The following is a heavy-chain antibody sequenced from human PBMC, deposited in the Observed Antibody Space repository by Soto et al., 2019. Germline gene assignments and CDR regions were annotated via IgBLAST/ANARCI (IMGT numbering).Heavy chain of an antibody. CDR3: AKVSAFYCSSTSCYLEDYHYYMDV. J-gene: IGHJ6*03. CDR2: ISGSGGST. D-gene: IGHD2-2*01. V-gene: IGHV3-23*01. Sequence: GGSLRLSCAASGFTFSSYAMSWVRQAPGKGLEWVSAISGSGGSTYYADSVKGRFTISRDNSKNTLYLQMNSLRAEDTAVYYCAKVSAFYCSSTSCYLEDYHYYMDVWGKGTTVTVSS. CDR1: GFTFSSYA.